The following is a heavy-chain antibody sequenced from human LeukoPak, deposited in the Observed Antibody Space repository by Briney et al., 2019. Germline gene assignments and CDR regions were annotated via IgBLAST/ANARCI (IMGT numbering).Heavy chain of an antibody. D-gene: IGHD3-9*01. V-gene: IGHV3-74*01. Sequence: PGGSLRLSCAASGFTFSSYWMHWVRQAPGKGLVWVSRISSDGSSTNYADSVMGRFTVSRDNAENTLFLQMNSLRAEDTAVYYCARASSKQLAGYLPDGFDIWGQGTMVTVSS. CDR3: ARASSKQLAGYLPDGFDI. CDR2: ISSDGSST. CDR1: GFTFSSYW. J-gene: IGHJ3*02.